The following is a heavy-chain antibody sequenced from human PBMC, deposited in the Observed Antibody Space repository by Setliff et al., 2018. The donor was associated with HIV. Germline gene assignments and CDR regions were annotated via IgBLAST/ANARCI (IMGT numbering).Heavy chain of an antibody. Sequence: ASVKVSCKASGYSFTNYGISWVRQAPGQGLEWMGWSSTYNNNTNYALNLQGRVTMTTDTPTSTAYMELRSLRSDDTAVYYCARDDVGYCSGGSCYHLFDTFDIWGQGTVVTVSS. CDR2: SSTYNNNT. D-gene: IGHD2-15*01. CDR3: ARDDVGYCSGGSCYHLFDTFDI. CDR1: GYSFTNYG. V-gene: IGHV1-18*01. J-gene: IGHJ3*02.